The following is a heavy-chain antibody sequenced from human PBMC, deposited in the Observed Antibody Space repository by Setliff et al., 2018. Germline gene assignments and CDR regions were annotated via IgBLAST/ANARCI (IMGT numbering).Heavy chain of an antibody. J-gene: IGHJ6*03. CDR1: GYTFTTYY. D-gene: IGHD4-17*01. Sequence: ASVKVSCKTSGYTFTTYYIHWVRQAPGQGLEWMGIINPNGGSTSYAQTFQGRVTMTRDTYTSTVYMELSSLRSEDTAVYYCARGPSPTVTPSRLIYFYHMDVWGTGTTVTVSS. V-gene: IGHV1-46*01. CDR2: INPNGGST. CDR3: ARGPSPTVTPSRLIYFYHMDV.